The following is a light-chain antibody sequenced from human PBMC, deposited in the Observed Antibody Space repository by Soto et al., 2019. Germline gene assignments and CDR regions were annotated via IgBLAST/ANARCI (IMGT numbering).Light chain of an antibody. CDR3: CSPAGTYNFWV. CDR2: DVS. V-gene: IGLV2-11*01. J-gene: IGLJ3*02. Sequence: QSALTQPRSVSGSPGQSVTISCTGTNSDIGAYNYVSWYQQHPGKAPKVMIYDVSGRPSGVPDRFSGSKSGNTASLTISGLQAEDEAGYYCCSPAGTYNFWVFGGGTKLTVL. CDR1: NSDIGAYNY.